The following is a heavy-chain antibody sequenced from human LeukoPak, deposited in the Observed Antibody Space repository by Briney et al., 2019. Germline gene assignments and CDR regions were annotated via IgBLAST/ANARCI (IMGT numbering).Heavy chain of an antibody. D-gene: IGHD3-3*01. CDR3: ARGSPFWSCLVWFDP. J-gene: IGHJ5*02. CDR1: GYSISSGYY. V-gene: IGHV4-38-2*02. CDR2: IYHSGST. Sequence: SETLSLTCTVSGYSISSGYYWGWIRQPPGKGLEWIGSIYHSGSTYYNPSLKSRVTISVDTSKNQFSLKLSSVTAADTAVYYCARGSPFWSCLVWFDPWGQGTLVTVSS.